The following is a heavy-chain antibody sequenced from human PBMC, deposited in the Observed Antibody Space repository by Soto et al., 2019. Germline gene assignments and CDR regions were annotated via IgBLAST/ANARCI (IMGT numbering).Heavy chain of an antibody. CDR3: ARRRDGYNFDAFDI. D-gene: IGHD5-12*01. CDR1: GYSFTSYW. CDR2: IDPSDSYT. V-gene: IGHV5-10-1*01. J-gene: IGHJ3*02. Sequence: GESLKLSYQGSGYSFTSYWISWVRPMPGKGLECMGRIDPSDSYTNYSPSFQGHVTISADKSISTAYLQWSSLKASDTAMYYCARRRDGYNFDAFDIWGQGTMVTVSS.